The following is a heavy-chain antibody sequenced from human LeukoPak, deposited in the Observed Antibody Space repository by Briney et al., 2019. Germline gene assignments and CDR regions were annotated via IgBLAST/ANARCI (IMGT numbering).Heavy chain of an antibody. CDR2: IVVGSGNT. D-gene: IGHD2-8*01. CDR1: GFTFTSSA. V-gene: IGHV1-58*01. J-gene: IGHJ4*02. Sequence: VASVKVSCKASGFTFTSSAVQWVRQARGQRLEWIGWIVVGSGNTNYAQKFQERVTITRDMSTSTAYMELSSLRSEDTAVYYCAAVRETKGGTLDDYWGQGTLVTVSS. CDR3: AAVRETKGGTLDDY.